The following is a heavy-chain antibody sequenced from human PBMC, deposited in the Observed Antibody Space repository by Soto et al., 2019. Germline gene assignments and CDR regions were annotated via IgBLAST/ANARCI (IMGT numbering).Heavy chain of an antibody. D-gene: IGHD3-10*01. V-gene: IGHV3-7*01. CDR3: AAGFPPDY. CDR2: KKGAGSEN. Sequence: EVQLVESGGGLVQPGGSLKLPWAASGLTCRSFWMNGFPQVPGKGLEWVANKKGAGSENYYVDPVKGRFTNSRDNAKNSLYLEMNSLRAEDTAVYYCAAGFPPDYWGQGTLVTVSS. J-gene: IGHJ4*02. CDR1: GLTCRSFW.